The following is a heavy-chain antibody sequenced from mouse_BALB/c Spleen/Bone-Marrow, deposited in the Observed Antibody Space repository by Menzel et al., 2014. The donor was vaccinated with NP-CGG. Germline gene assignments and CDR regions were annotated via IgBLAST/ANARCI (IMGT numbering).Heavy chain of an antibody. V-gene: IGHV1-4*02. D-gene: IGHD1-1*02. J-gene: IGHJ3*01. CDR2: INPSRGYT. Sequence: QVQLQQSAAELASPGASVKMSCKASGYTFSTYTVHWVKQKPGQGLQWIGYINPSRGYTEYNQKFQDKTTLTADKSSSTAYMQVSSLTFEDSAVYYCARWAYGRSSAWFAYWGQGTLVTVSA. CDR1: GYTFSTYT. CDR3: ARWAYGRSSAWFAY.